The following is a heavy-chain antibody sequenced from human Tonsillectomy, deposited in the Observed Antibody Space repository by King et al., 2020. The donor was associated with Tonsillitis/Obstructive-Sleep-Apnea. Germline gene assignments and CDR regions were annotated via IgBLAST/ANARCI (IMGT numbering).Heavy chain of an antibody. CDR2: ISGSGGST. CDR3: AKDYTITIFGVVIPPFDY. J-gene: IGHJ4*02. D-gene: IGHD3-3*01. CDR1: GFTFSSYA. Sequence: VQLVESGGGLVQPGGSLRLSCAAFGFTFSSYAMSWVRQAPGKGLEWVSAISGSGGSTYYADSVKGRFTISRDNSKNTLYLQMNSLRAEDTAVYYCAKDYTITIFGVVIPPFDYWGQGTLVTVSS. V-gene: IGHV3-23*04.